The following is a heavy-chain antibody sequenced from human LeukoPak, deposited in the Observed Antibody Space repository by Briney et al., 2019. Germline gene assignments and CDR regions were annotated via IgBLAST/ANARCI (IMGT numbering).Heavy chain of an antibody. CDR1: GFIFSDYW. J-gene: IGHJ4*02. CDR3: AKSALQDRSTWCEHYDC. V-gene: IGHV3-7*01. Sequence: GGSLRLSCTASGFIFSDYWMSWVRQAPGKGREWVANIKQDGSETHYVDSVKDRFTISRDNAKSSLYLQMTSLRAEDTAVYYCAKSALQDRSTWCEHYDCWGPGTLVTVSS. CDR2: IKQDGSET. D-gene: IGHD4/OR15-4a*01.